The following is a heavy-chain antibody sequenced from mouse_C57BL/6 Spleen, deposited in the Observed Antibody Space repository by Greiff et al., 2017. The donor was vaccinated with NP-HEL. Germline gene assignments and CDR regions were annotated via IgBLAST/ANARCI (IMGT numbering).Heavy chain of an antibody. V-gene: IGHV1-22*01. D-gene: IGHD2-1*01. CDR3: ARNGNYVHFDV. J-gene: IGHJ1*03. Sequence: VQLQQSGPELVKPGASVKMSCKASGYTFTDYNMHWVKQSHGKSLEWIGYINPNNGGTSYNQKFKGRATLTVNKSSSTAYMELRSLTSEDSAVYYCARNGNYVHFDVWGTGTTVTVSS. CDR1: GYTFTDYN. CDR2: INPNNGGT.